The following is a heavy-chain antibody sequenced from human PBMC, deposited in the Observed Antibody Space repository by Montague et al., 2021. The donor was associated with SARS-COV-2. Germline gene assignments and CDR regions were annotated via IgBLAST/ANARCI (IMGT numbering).Heavy chain of an antibody. V-gene: IGHV3-23*01. J-gene: IGHJ6*02. Sequence: SLRLSCAASGFTFSNFAMTWVRQAPGKGLEWVSAIGGSGGGPYYADSVKGRFTMSRDNSKDTLFLQMNSLRAEDTAVYYCAKGGLGAAAGSFFYYGLDVWGQGTTVTVSS. D-gene: IGHD6-13*01. CDR2: IGGSGGGP. CDR3: AKGGLGAAAGSFFYYGLDV. CDR1: GFTFSNFA.